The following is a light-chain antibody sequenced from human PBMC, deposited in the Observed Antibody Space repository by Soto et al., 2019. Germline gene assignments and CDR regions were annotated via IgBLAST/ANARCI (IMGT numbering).Light chain of an antibody. CDR2: GAS. V-gene: IGKV3-15*01. Sequence: EVVMMQSPATLSVSPGERATLSCRASHSVGSSLAWYQQKPGQAPRLLISGASTRAAGIPARFSGSGSGTEFTLTISSLQSEDFAVYYCQHYNTWPWTFGQGTKVDIK. J-gene: IGKJ1*01. CDR1: HSVGSS. CDR3: QHYNTWPWT.